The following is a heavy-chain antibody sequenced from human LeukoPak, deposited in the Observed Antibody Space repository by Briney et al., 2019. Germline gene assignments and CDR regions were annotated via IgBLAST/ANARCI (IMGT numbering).Heavy chain of an antibody. CDR1: GFTFSAYV. CDR2: IDGSGHYT. J-gene: IGHJ6*03. D-gene: IGHD2-21*02. CDR3: GKLPQAGGDHYCIDV. Sequence: GGSVRLSCAASGFTFSAYVMTWVRQAPGKGLEWVSAIDGSGHYTYYPDSVKGRFTISRDNSEHTLFLQMNSLRAADTAVYYCGKLPQAGGDHYCIDVWGKGTTVTVSS. V-gene: IGHV3-23*01.